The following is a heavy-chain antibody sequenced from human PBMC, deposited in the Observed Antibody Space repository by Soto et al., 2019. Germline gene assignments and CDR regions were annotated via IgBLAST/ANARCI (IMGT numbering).Heavy chain of an antibody. D-gene: IGHD2-2*01. J-gene: IGHJ6*02. CDR1: GGTFSSYA. CDR2: IIPISGTP. V-gene: IGHV1-69*01. Sequence: QVQLVQSGAEVKKPGSSVKVSCKASGGTFSSYAISWVRQAPGQGLEWMGGIIPISGTPNYAQKFQGRVTITADESTRTASMEPSSLRSEDTAVYYCARSQGSSTSLEIYYYYYYGMDVWGQGTTVTVSS. CDR3: ARSQGSSTSLEIYYYYYYGMDV.